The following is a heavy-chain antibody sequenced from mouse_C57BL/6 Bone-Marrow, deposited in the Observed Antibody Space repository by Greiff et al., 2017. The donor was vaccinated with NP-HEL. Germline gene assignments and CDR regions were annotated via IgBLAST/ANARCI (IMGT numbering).Heavy chain of an antibody. V-gene: IGHV5-6*02. CDR1: GFTFSSYG. CDR2: ISSGGSYT. CDR3: ARHSGYSFDY. D-gene: IGHD1-3*01. J-gene: IGHJ2*01. Sequence: DVKLQESGGDLVKPGGSLKLSCAASGFTFSSYGMSWVRQTPDKRLEWVATISSGGSYTYYPDSVKGRFTISRDNAKNTLYLQMSSLKSEDTAMYYCARHSGYSFDYWGQGTTLTVSS.